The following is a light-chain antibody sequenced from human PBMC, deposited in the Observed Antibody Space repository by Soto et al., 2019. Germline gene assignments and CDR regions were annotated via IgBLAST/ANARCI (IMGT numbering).Light chain of an antibody. CDR2: DDN. Sequence: TRPPAVSTAPGRKVTVSCARIIPNIGGDFLSGYLQLPGAARRLLIDDDNDRPSGIPDRCSGSKSGTSATLGITGFQTGDEADYYCGSWDSRLSADVLGTGTKVTVL. J-gene: IGLJ1*01. V-gene: IGLV1-51*01. CDR1: IPNIGGDF. CDR3: GSWDSRLSADV.